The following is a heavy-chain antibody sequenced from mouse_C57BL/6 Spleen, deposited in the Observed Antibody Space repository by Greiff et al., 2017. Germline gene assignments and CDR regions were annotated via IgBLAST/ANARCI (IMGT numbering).Heavy chain of an antibody. CDR2: IHPSDGDT. J-gene: IGHJ3*02. V-gene: IGHV1-74*01. CDR1: AYTFPGSW. CDR3: ASYGNYE. Sequence: VQLQQPGAELVKPGASVRWSCKASAYTFPGSWRHWVKQRPAQGLGGIGRIHPSDGDTNYNQKFKGKATLTVDKSSSTAYMQLSSLTSEDSAVYYCASYGNYEWGQGTLVTVSA. D-gene: IGHD2-1*01.